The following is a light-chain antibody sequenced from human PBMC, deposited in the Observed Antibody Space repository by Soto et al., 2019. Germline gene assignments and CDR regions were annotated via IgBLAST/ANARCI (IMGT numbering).Light chain of an antibody. CDR3: LHYNDWAIT. Sequence: EILMTQSPATLSVSPGERVTVSCRASHSLNGNLTWYQQKPGQSPRLLIYDTSTRASGIPARFSGSRSGTEFTFTLCSLQSEDFAVYYCLHYNDWAITFGGGPKVEI. CDR2: DTS. V-gene: IGKV3-15*01. CDR1: HSLNGN. J-gene: IGKJ4*01.